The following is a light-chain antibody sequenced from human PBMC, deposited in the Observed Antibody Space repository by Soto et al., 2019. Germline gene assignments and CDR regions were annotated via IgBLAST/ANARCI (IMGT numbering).Light chain of an antibody. Sequence: ENVLTQSPGTLCLSPGERATLSCRANQRVSSNYLAWYQQMPGQAPRLLIHGASTRVSGVPDRFIGSGFGTDFTLTINRLEPEDFAVYICLQYGSAPRTFGQRTKVEVK. V-gene: IGKV3-20*01. CDR3: LQYGSAPRT. CDR1: QRVSSNY. J-gene: IGKJ1*01. CDR2: GAS.